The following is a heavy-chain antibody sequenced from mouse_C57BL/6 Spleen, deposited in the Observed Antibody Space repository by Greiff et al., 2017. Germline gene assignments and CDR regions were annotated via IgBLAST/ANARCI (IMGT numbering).Heavy chain of an antibody. CDR2: IDPSDSET. CDR3: AREGGYYYGDYYAMDY. V-gene: IGHV1-52*01. D-gene: IGHD1-1*01. J-gene: IGHJ4*01. Sequence: VQLQQPGAELVRPGSSVKLSCKASGYTFTSYWMHWVKQRPIQGLEWIGNIDPSDSETHYNQKFKDKATVTVDKSSSTAYMQLSSLTSEDSAVYYCAREGGYYYGDYYAMDYWGQGTSVTVSS. CDR1: GYTFTSYW.